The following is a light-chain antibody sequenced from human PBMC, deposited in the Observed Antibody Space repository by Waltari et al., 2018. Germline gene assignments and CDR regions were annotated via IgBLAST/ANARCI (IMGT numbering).Light chain of an antibody. V-gene: IGLV2-14*01. CDR1: SSDVGGYNY. Sequence: QSALTQPASVSGSPGQSITISCTGTSSDVGGYNYVSWYQHHPGNAPKLMIYEVSNRPSGVSTRFSGAKSGNTASLTISGRQAEDEADYHCSSYTSSNTYYVFGTGTKVTVL. CDR2: EVS. J-gene: IGLJ1*01. CDR3: SSYTSSNTYYV.